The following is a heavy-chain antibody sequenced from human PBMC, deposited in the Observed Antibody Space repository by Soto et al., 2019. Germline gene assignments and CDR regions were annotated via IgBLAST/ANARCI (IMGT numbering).Heavy chain of an antibody. CDR2: ISGSGGST. CDR1: GFTFSSYA. Sequence: GGSLRLSCAASGFTFSSYAMSWVRQAPGKGLEWVSAISGSGGSTYYADSVKGRFTISRDNSKNTLYLQMNSLRAEDTAVYYCANDLRVPAAMLQGAFDYWGQGTLVTVSS. CDR3: ANDLRVPAAMLQGAFDY. D-gene: IGHD2-2*01. J-gene: IGHJ4*02. V-gene: IGHV3-23*01.